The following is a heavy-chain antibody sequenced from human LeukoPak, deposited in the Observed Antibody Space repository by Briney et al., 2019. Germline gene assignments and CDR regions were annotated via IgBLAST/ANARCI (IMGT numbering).Heavy chain of an antibody. D-gene: IGHD2-2*01. V-gene: IGHV1-2*02. CDR2: INPNSGGT. Sequence: GASVKVSCKASGYTFTGYYMHWVRQAPGQGLEWMGWINPNSGGTNYAQKFQGRVTMTRDTSISTAYMELSRLRSDDTAVCYCARDNGLVVVPSWFDPWGQGTLVTVSS. CDR3: ARDNGLVVVPSWFDP. CDR1: GYTFTGYY. J-gene: IGHJ5*02.